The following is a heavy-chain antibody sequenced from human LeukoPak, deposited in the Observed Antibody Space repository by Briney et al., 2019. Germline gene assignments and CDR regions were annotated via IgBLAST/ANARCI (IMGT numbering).Heavy chain of an antibody. V-gene: IGHV1-18*01. CDR3: ARVRYGSSSFPFDY. CDR2: ISSYTGNT. J-gene: IGHJ4*02. D-gene: IGHD6-6*01. CDR1: GYTFTSYG. Sequence: ASVKVSCKASGYTFTSYGISWVRQAPGQGLEWVGWISSYTGNTNYAQKVQGRVTMTTDTSTSTAYMVLRSLRSDDTAVYYCARVRYGSSSFPFDYWGQGTLVTVSS.